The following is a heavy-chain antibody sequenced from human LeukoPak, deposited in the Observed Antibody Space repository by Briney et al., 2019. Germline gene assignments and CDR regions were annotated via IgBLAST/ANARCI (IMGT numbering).Heavy chain of an antibody. V-gene: IGHV4-34*01. D-gene: IGHD6-13*01. J-gene: IGHJ3*02. CDR3: ARARKQQLYFDAFDI. CDR2: IYYSGST. CDR1: GGSFSGYY. Sequence: KPSETLSLTCAVYGGSFSGYYWSWIRQPPGKGLEWIGSIYYSGSTYYNPSLKSRVTISVDTSKNQFSLKLSSVTAADTAVYHCARARKQQLYFDAFDIWGQGTMVTVSS.